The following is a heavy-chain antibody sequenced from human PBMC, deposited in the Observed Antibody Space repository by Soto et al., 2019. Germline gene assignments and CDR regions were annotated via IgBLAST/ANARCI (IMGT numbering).Heavy chain of an antibody. D-gene: IGHD4-17*01. V-gene: IGHV3-11*01. CDR1: GFTFSDYY. CDR3: ARDVDADFRTDFDY. CDR2: ISGNGEVI. J-gene: IGHJ4*02. Sequence: GGSLRLSSAASGFTFSDYYIHWIRRAPGKGLEWISYISGNGEVIQYAASARGRFTISRDNAENSVYLEMESLRDEDTALYYCARDVDADFRTDFDYWGRGTLVTVSS.